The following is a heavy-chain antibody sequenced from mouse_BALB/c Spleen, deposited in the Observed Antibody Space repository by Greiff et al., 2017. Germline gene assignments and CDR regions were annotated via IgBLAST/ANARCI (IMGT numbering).Heavy chain of an antibody. J-gene: IGHJ3*01. CDR3: ARHGGAY. CDR1: GFTFSSYG. V-gene: IGHV5-6-3*01. Sequence: EVHLVESGGGLVQPGGSLKLSCAASGFTFSSYGMSWVRQTPDKRLELVATINSNGGSTYYPDSVKGRFTISRDNAKNTLYLQMSSLKSEDTAMYYCARHGGAYWGQGTLVTVSA. CDR2: INSNGGST.